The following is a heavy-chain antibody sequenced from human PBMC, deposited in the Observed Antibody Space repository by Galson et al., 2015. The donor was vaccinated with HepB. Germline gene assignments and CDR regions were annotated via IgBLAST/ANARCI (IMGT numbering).Heavy chain of an antibody. CDR2: ISYDGSNK. V-gene: IGHV3-30*04. J-gene: IGHJ4*02. D-gene: IGHD2-15*01. CDR3: ARDGHYCSGGSCYWIDY. Sequence: SLRLSCAASGFTFSSYAMHWVRQAPGKGLEWVAVISYDGSNKYYADSVKGRFTISRDNSKNTLYLQMNSLRAEDTAVYYCARDGHYCSGGSCYWIDYWGQGTLVTVSS. CDR1: GFTFSSYA.